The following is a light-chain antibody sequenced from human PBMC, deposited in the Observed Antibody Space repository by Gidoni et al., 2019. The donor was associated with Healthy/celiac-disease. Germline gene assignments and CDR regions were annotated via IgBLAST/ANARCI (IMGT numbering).Light chain of an antibody. CDR3: KQYNNWAHMYT. V-gene: IGKV3-15*01. J-gene: IGKJ2*01. CDR1: QSVSSN. CDR2: GTS. Sequence: EIVMTQSPATLSVSPGERATLSCRASQSVSSNLAWSQQKTGQAPRLLTYGTSTRATGIPAPLSGSGSGTEFTLTISRLQSDDFAVYYCKQYNNWAHMYTFGQGTKLEIK.